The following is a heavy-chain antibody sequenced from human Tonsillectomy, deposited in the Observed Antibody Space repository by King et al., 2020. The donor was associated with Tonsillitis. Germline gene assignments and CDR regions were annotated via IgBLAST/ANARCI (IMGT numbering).Heavy chain of an antibody. Sequence: VQLVESGGGFVQPGRSLRLSCTASGFTFGDDDMSWFRQAPGKGLDWVGFIRRKAQGGTTEYAASVKGRFIISRDDSKSIAYLQMNSLKTEDTAVYYCSRVHSWPYWGQGTLVTVSS. CDR1: GFTFGDDD. D-gene: IGHD6-13*01. J-gene: IGHJ4*02. V-gene: IGHV3-49*03. CDR2: IRRKAQGGTT. CDR3: SRVHSWPY.